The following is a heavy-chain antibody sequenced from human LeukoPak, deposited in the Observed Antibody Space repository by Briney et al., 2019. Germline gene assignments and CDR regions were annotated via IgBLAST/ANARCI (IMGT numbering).Heavy chain of an antibody. D-gene: IGHD2-15*01. CDR3: AKTGAVAYSSVVY. CDR1: GFTFSSYV. V-gene: IGHV3-33*06. CDR2: IWYDGSNK. Sequence: GRSLRLSCAASGFTFSSYVMHWVRQAPGKGLEWVAVIWYDGSNKYYADSVKGRFTISRDNSKNTLYLQMNSLRADDTAVYYCAKTGAVAYSSVVYWGQGTLVTVSS. J-gene: IGHJ4*02.